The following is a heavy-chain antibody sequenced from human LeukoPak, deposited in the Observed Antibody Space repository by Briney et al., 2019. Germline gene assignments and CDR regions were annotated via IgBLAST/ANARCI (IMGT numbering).Heavy chain of an antibody. Sequence: GGTLRLSCAASGFTFSSHGMSWVRQAPGKGLEWVSGISGSGISTYYAESVKGRFTISRDNSKNTVYLQMNSLRAEDTAVYYCAKEGADLLWFGDNWFDPWGKGTTVTVSS. CDR3: AKEGADLLWFGDNWFDP. CDR1: GFTFSSHG. D-gene: IGHD3-10*01. CDR2: ISGSGIST. J-gene: IGHJ5*01. V-gene: IGHV3-23*01.